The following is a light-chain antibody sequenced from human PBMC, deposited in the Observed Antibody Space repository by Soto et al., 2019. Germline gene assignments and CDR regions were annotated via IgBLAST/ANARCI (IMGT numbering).Light chain of an antibody. Sequence: QSALSQPPSASGSPGQSVTISCTGGSSDVAAYNYVSGYQQHPDKAPKLMIYEVNMRPSGVPGRFSGSKSGNTASLTVSGLQTEDEADYYCSSYAGSNNGVVFGGGTKLTVL. J-gene: IGLJ2*01. CDR2: EVN. CDR1: SSDVAAYNY. V-gene: IGLV2-8*01. CDR3: SSYAGSNNGVV.